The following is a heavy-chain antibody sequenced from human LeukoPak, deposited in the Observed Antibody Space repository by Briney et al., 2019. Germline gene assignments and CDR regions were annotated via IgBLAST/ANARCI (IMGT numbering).Heavy chain of an antibody. CDR1: GGSISSSSYY. J-gene: IGHJ4*02. CDR3: ARQFPSSGWYNY. Sequence: SETLSLTCTVSGGSISSSSYYWGWIRQPPGKGLEWIGSIYYSGSTYYNPSLKSRVTISVDTSKNQLSLKLSSVTAADTAVYYCARQFPSSGWYNYWGQGTLVTVSS. D-gene: IGHD6-19*01. CDR2: IYYSGST. V-gene: IGHV4-39*01.